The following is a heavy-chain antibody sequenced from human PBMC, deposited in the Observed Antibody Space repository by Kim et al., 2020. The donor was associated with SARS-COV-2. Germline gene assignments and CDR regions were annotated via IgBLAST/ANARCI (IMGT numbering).Heavy chain of an antibody. CDR2: TYYRSRWIF. D-gene: IGHD1-7*01. V-gene: IGHV6-1*01. CDR3: ARDPRYNWNWVTFDI. Sequence: SQTLSLTCAILGDSVSSNNVAWNWIRQSPSRGLEWLGRTYYRSRWIFDYALFVKSRITINPETSRIQFSLLLDSVTPEDTAVYYCARDPRYNWNWVTFDIWGQGTAVTVSS. CDR1: GDSVSSNNVA. J-gene: IGHJ3*02.